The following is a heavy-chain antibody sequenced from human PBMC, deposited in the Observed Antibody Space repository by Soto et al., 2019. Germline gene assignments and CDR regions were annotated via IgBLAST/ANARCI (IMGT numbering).Heavy chain of an antibody. D-gene: IGHD2-21*02. CDR3: ARVGEYCGGACPQYFQH. J-gene: IGHJ1*01. CDR1: GGSFRSNA. CDR2: IIPIFGIA. Sequence: QVQLVQSGAEVKKPGSSVKISCKASGGSFRSNALSWVRQAPGQGLEWMGRIIPIFGIANNAQRFQGRVTITGDESTGTAYMALSSLRSEDTAVYYFARVGEYCGGACPQYFQHWGQGTLVTVSS. V-gene: IGHV1-69*15.